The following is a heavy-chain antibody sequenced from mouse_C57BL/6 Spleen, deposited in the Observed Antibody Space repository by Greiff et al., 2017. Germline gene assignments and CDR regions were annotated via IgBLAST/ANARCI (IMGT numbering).Heavy chain of an antibody. CDR3: ARGEFGDGYYVEAMDY. J-gene: IGHJ4*01. V-gene: IGHV1-19*01. CDR2: INPYNGGT. Sequence: EVQLQQSGPVLVKPGASVKMSCKASGYTFTDYYMNWVKQSHGKSLEWIGVINPYNGGTSYNQKFKGKATLTVDKSSSTAYMELNSLTSEDSAVYYCARGEFGDGYYVEAMDYWGQGTSVTVSS. CDR1: GYTFTDYY. D-gene: IGHD2-3*01.